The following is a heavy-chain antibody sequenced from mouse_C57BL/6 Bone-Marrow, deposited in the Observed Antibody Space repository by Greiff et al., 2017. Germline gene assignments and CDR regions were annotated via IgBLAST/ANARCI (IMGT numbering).Heavy chain of an antibody. Sequence: EVKLVESGGGLVQPGGSLKLSCAASGFTFSDYYMYWVRQTPEKRLEWVAYISNGGGSTYYPDTVKGRFTISRDNAKHTLYLQMSRLKSEDTAMYYCARRPPIPLYFDVWGTGNTVTVSS. CDR3: ARRPPIPLYFDV. J-gene: IGHJ1*03. D-gene: IGHD5-1-1*01. V-gene: IGHV5-12*01. CDR1: GFTFSDYY. CDR2: ISNGGGST.